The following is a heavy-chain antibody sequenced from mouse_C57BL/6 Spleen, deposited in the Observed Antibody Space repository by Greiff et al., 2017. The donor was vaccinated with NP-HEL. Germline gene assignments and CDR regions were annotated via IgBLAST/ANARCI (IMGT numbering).Heavy chain of an antibody. V-gene: IGHV1-80*01. CDR3: ARRGSLGAMDY. CDR1: GYAFSSYW. J-gene: IGHJ4*01. CDR2: IYPGDGDT. D-gene: IGHD3-1*01. Sequence: QVQLQQSGAELVKPGASVKISCKASGYAFSSYWMNWVKQRPGKGLEWIGQIYPGDGDTNYNGKFKGKATLTADKSSSTAYMQLSSLTSEDSAVYFCARRGSLGAMDYWGQGTSVTVSS.